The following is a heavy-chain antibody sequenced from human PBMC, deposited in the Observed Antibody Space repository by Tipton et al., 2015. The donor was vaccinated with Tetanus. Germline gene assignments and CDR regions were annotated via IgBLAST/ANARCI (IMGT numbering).Heavy chain of an antibody. CDR2: IYTSGST. CDR1: GGSISAYY. D-gene: IGHD2-2*01. CDR3: ARGQLLSRDWFDP. J-gene: IGHJ5*02. Sequence: TLSLTCTVSGGSISAYYWSWIRQPPGKGLEWIGRIYTSGSTNYNPSLKSRVTMSVDTSKNQFSLKLSSVTAADTAVYYCARGQLLSRDWFDPWGQGTLVTVSS. V-gene: IGHV4-4*07.